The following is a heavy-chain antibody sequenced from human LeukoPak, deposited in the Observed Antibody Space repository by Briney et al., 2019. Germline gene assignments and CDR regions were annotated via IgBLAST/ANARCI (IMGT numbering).Heavy chain of an antibody. V-gene: IGHV1-46*01. Sequence: GASVKVSCKASGYTFTSNYIYWVRQAPGQGLEWMGRINPSGGSTSYTQKFQGRVTMTRDTSTSTAYMELRSLRSDDTAVYYCARTPILIAVAGTWYFDLWGRGTLVTVSS. CDR3: ARTPILIAVAGTWYFDL. CDR1: GYTFTSNY. D-gene: IGHD6-19*01. J-gene: IGHJ2*01. CDR2: INPSGGST.